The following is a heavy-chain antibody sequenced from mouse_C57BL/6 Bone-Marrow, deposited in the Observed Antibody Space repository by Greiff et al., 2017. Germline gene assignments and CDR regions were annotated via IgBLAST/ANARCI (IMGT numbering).Heavy chain of an antibody. Sequence: EVKLEESGPELVKPGASVKIPCKASGYTFTDYNMDWVKQSHGKSLEWIGDINPNNGGTIYNQKFKGKATLTVDKSSSTAYMELRSLTSEDTAVYYCARRGDGYYVDFEVWGTGTTVTVSS. V-gene: IGHV1-18*01. CDR3: ARRGDGYYVDFEV. CDR2: INPNNGGT. J-gene: IGHJ1*03. CDR1: GYTFTDYN. D-gene: IGHD2-3*01.